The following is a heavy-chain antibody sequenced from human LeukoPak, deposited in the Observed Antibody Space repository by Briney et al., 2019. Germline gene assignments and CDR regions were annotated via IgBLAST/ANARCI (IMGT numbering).Heavy chain of an antibody. CDR2: ISSSSSYT. V-gene: IGHV3-11*06. CDR3: ARSDGGWYSTSFGY. Sequence: GGSLRLSCAASGFTFSDYYMSWIRQAPGKGLEWVSYISSSSSYTNYADSVKGRFTISRDNAKNSLYLQMNSLRAEDTAVYYCARSDGGWYSTSFGYWGQGTLVTVSS. D-gene: IGHD6-19*01. J-gene: IGHJ4*02. CDR1: GFTFSDYY.